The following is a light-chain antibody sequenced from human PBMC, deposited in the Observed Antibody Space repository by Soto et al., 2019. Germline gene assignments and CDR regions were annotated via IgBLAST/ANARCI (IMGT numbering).Light chain of an antibody. J-gene: IGKJ5*01. CDR1: QDIRNY. V-gene: IGKV1-33*01. CDR2: DAS. CDR3: QQYENLPT. Sequence: QMTLSPSSLSASVVDTVTISCQASQDIRNYLNWYQQKPGKAPQLLIFDASNLETGVPSRFSGSGSGTDFTFTISRLQPEDIATYYCQQYENLPTFGQGTRPEIK.